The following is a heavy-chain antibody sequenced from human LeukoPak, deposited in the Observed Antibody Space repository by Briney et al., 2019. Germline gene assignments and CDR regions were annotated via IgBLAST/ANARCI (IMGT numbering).Heavy chain of an antibody. Sequence: NTSETLSLTCTVSGGSISSDYWSWIRQPPGKGLEWIGYIYYSGSTNYNPSPKSRVTISVDTSKNQFSLKLSSVTAADTAVYYCARMVAARPYYMDVWGKGTTVTVSS. V-gene: IGHV4-59*01. CDR3: ARMVAARPYYMDV. D-gene: IGHD2-15*01. J-gene: IGHJ6*03. CDR2: IYYSGST. CDR1: GGSISSDY.